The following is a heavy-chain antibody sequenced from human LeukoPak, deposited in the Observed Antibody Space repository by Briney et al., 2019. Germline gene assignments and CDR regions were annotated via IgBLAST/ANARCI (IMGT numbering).Heavy chain of an antibody. CDR3: ARHGYSSSWYVGDMDV. J-gene: IGHJ6*03. Sequence: GGSLRLSCAASRFTVSSNYMSWVRQAPGKGLEWVAFIRDDGSNKYYADSVKGRFTISRDNSKNTLYLQMNSLGAEDTAVYYCARHGYSSSWYVGDMDVWGKGTTVTVSS. D-gene: IGHD6-13*01. CDR2: IRDDGSNK. CDR1: RFTVSSNY. V-gene: IGHV3-30*02.